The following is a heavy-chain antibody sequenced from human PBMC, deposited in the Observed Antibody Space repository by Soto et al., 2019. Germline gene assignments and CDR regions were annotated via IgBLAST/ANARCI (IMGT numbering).Heavy chain of an antibody. J-gene: IGHJ6*03. Sequence: EVQLVESGGGLVQPGRSLRLSCAASGFTFDDYAMHWVRQAPGKGLEWVSGISWNSGSIGYADSVKGRFTISRDNAKNYMYLQMNSLRAEDTALYYCAKDSNFWSGYYYYYYMDVWGKGTTVTVSS. CDR1: GFTFDDYA. CDR3: AKDSNFWSGYYYYYYMDV. D-gene: IGHD3-3*01. CDR2: ISWNSGSI. V-gene: IGHV3-9*01.